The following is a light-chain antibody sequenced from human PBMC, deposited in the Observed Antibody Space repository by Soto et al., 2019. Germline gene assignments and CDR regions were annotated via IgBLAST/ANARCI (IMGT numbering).Light chain of an antibody. CDR1: QSVSSSY. J-gene: IGKJ2*01. CDR2: GAS. Sequence: EIVLTQSPGTLSLSPGERATLSCRASQSVSSSYLAWYQQKPGQAPRLLIYGASSRATGIPDRFSGSGSGTDFTLNIIRLEPEDFAVYYCQQYGSSPPVYTFGQGTKLEIK. V-gene: IGKV3-20*01. CDR3: QQYGSSPPVYT.